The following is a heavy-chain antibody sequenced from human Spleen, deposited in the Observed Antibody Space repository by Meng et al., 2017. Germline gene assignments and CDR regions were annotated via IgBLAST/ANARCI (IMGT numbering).Heavy chain of an antibody. CDR3: VRNEGYSFGA. J-gene: IGHJ5*02. CDR1: GGSISSSDW. Sequence: GQLQEYAPVPAKPSGTLPLTCSVPGGSISSSDWWSWVRQPPGKGLEWIGEISQGSGRTNYNPSLKSRVTISLDKSKNQFSLNVNSVTAADTAVYYCVRNEGYSFGAWGQGTLVTVSS. CDR2: ISQGSGRT. V-gene: IGHV4-4*02. D-gene: IGHD2-21*01.